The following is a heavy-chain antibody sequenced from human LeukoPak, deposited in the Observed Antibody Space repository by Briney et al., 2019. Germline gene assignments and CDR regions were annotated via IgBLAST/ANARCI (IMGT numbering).Heavy chain of an antibody. Sequence: GGSLRLSCAASGFTVSSNYMSWVRQAPGKGLEWVSVIYSGGSTYYADSVKGRFTISRDNSKNTLHLQMNSLRAEDTAVYHCARSYYDGSGYDYWGQGTLVTVSS. CDR2: IYSGGST. CDR3: ARSYYDGSGYDY. V-gene: IGHV3-66*01. CDR1: GFTVSSNY. D-gene: IGHD3-22*01. J-gene: IGHJ4*02.